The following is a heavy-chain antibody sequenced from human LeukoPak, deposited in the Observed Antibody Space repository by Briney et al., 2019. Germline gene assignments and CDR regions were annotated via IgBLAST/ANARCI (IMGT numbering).Heavy chain of an antibody. Sequence: SETLSLTCSVSGGSVTSGGFYWGWLRQPPGKGPEWIATIYYTGSTYYNPSLKSCVTISIDTSKNQFSLRLTSVTATDTAVYHCARHSGSGSLSRPFDPWGQGTLVTVSS. CDR1: GGSVTSGGFY. J-gene: IGHJ5*02. CDR3: ARHSGSGSLSRPFDP. CDR2: IYYTGST. V-gene: IGHV4-39*01. D-gene: IGHD3-10*01.